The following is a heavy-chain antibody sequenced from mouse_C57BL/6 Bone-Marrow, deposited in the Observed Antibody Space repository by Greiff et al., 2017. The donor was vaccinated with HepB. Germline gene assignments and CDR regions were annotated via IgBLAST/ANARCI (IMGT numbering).Heavy chain of an antibody. V-gene: IGHV1-61*01. CDR3: ARRGNWAYAMDY. CDR2: IYPSDSET. CDR1: GYTFTSYW. Sequence: VQLKQPGAELVRPGSSLKLSCKASGYTFTSYWMDWVKQRPGQGLEWIGNIYPSDSETHYNQKFKDKAPLTVDKSSSTAYMLRSSLTSEDSAVYYCARRGNWAYAMDYWGQGTSVTVSS. D-gene: IGHD4-1*01. J-gene: IGHJ4*01.